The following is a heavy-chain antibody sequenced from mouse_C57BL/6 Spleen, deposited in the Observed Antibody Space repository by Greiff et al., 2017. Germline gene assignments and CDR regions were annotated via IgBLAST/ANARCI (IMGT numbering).Heavy chain of an antibody. D-gene: IGHD2-3*01. CDR2: INPRNGGT. J-gene: IGHJ1*03. CDR3: ASEGDYDYWYFDV. CDR1: GYTFTSYW. Sequence: QVQLQQPGTELVKPGASVKLSCKASGYTFTSYWMHWVKQRPGQGLEWIGNINPRNGGTNYNEKFKSKATLAVDKSSSTAYMQLSSLTSEDSAVYYCASEGDYDYWYFDVWGTGTTVTVSS. V-gene: IGHV1-53*01.